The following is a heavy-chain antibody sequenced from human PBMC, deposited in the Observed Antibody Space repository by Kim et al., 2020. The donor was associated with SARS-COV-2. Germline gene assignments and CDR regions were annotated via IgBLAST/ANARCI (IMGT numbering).Heavy chain of an antibody. Sequence: GGSLRLSCVASEFSFSTSWMLWFRQTPGPGLLWVSRIDPRGPNTISADSVKGRFTISRDNTKNPLYLQMNSLRAEDSAVYYCARDQSRAGPTTVDQGGQGTLVTVSS. D-gene: IGHD1-26*01. J-gene: IGHJ4*02. CDR2: IDPRGPNT. CDR3: ARDQSRAGPTTVDQ. CDR1: EFSFSTSW. V-gene: IGHV3-74*01.